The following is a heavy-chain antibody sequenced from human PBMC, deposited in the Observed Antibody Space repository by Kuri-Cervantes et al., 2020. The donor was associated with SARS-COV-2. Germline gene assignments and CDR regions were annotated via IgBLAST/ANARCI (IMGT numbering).Heavy chain of an antibody. CDR1: GFSLSTSGMG. J-gene: IGHJ4*02. V-gene: IGHV2-5*02. CDR3: AHRGYYDSSGSLDY. D-gene: IGHD3-22*01. CDR2: TYWDDDK. Sequence: SGPTLVKPTQTLTLTCTFSGFSLSTSGMGVGWIRQPPGKALEWLALTYWDDDKRYSPSLKSRLTITKDTSKNQVVLTMTNMDPVDTATYYCAHRGYYDSSGSLDYWDQGTLVTVSS.